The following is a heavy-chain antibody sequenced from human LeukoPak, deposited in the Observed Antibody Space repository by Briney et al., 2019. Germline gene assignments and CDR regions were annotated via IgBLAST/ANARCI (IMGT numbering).Heavy chain of an antibody. V-gene: IGHV1-69*13. CDR3: ARVLRFLEWLSSRDSWFDP. Sequence: GASVKVSCKASGGTFSSYAISWVRQAPGQGLEWMGGIIPIFGTANYAQKFQGRVTITADESTSAAYMELSSLRSEDTAVYYCARVLRFLEWLSSRDSWFDPWGQGTLVTVSS. CDR1: GGTFSSYA. J-gene: IGHJ5*02. D-gene: IGHD3-3*01. CDR2: IIPIFGTA.